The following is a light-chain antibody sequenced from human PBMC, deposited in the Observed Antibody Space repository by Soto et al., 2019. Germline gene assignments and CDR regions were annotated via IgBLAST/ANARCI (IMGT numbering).Light chain of an antibody. Sequence: SYELTQPPSVSVAPGQTATFTCGADNIGSKSVHWYQKKPGQAPLLVVFADSDRPPGIPARFSAFNSGNTAILTISMVEDGDEADYYCHVWDISGDQVVFGGATKVTVL. J-gene: IGLJ2*01. CDR3: HVWDISGDQVV. CDR2: ADS. V-gene: IGLV3-21*02. CDR1: NIGSKS.